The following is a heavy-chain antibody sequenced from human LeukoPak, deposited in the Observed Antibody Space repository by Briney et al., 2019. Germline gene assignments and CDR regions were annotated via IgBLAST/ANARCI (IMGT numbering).Heavy chain of an antibody. CDR3: ASGLTI. V-gene: IGHV4-34*01. CDR1: GGSFSGYY. J-gene: IGHJ3*02. CDR2: INHSGST. Sequence: SETLSLTCAVYGGSFSGYYWSWIRRPPGKGLEWIGEINHSGSTNYNPSLKSRVTISVDTSKNQFSLKLSSVTAADTAVYYCASGLTIWGQGTMVTVSS.